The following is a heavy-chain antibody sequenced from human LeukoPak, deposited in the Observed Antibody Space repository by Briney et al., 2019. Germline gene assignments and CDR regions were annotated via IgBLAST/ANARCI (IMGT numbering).Heavy chain of an antibody. CDR1: GFTFSSYW. V-gene: IGHV3-7*01. CDR2: IKQDGSEK. Sequence: GGSLRLSCAASGFTFSSYWMGWVRQAPGKGLEWVANIKQDGSEKYYVDSVKGRFTISRDNAKNSLYLQMNSLRAEDTAVYYCAREGSLYYDFWSGYYPWGQGTLVTVSS. D-gene: IGHD3-3*01. J-gene: IGHJ4*02. CDR3: AREGSLYYDFWSGYYP.